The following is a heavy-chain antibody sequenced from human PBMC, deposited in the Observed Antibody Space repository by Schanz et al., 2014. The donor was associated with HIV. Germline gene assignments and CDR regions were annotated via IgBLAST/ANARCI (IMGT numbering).Heavy chain of an antibody. J-gene: IGHJ4*02. CDR2: IYYDGTNK. CDR3: ARGFQGFDY. Sequence: QVQLVESGGGVVQPGRSLRLSCVASGFSFRTFGMHWVRQAPGKGLEWVALIYYDGTNKYYTDFVKGRFTISRDNSKNTLYLQMNSLRAEDTSVYYCARGFQGFDYWGQGTLVTVSS. CDR1: GFSFRTFG. V-gene: IGHV3-33*01. D-gene: IGHD3-10*01.